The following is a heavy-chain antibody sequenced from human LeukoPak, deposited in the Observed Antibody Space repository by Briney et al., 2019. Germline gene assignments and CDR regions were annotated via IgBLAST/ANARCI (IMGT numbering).Heavy chain of an antibody. CDR2: IYYSGST. D-gene: IGHD5-18*01. J-gene: IGHJ6*03. V-gene: IGHV4-39*07. CDR3: ARDPYSYGYWRHYYYYMDV. CDR1: GGSISSSSYY. Sequence: KSSETLSLTCTVSGGSISSSSYYWGWIRQPPGKGLEWIGSIYYSGSTYYNPSLKSRVTISVDTSKNQFSLKLSSVTAADTAVYYCARDPYSYGYWRHYYYYMDVWGKGTTVTVSS.